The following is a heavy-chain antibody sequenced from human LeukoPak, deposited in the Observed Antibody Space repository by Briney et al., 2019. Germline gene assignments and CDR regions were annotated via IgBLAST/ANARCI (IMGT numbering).Heavy chain of an antibody. D-gene: IGHD2-2*01. Sequence: GGSLRLSCAASGFTVSSNYMSWVRQAPGKGLEWVSVIYSGGSTYYADSVKGRFTISRDNSKNTLYLQMNSLRAEDTAVYYCAKSDTYCSSTSCYRLGVDVWGQGTTVTVSS. J-gene: IGHJ6*02. CDR2: IYSGGST. CDR1: GFTVSSNY. CDR3: AKSDTYCSSTSCYRLGVDV. V-gene: IGHV3-53*01.